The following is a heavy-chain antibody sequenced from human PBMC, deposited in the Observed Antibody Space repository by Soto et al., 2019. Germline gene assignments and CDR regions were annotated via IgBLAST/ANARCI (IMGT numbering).Heavy chain of an antibody. Sequence: QVQLQQWGAGLLKPSETLSLTCAVYGGSFSAYYWCWIRQPPGKGLDWIGEILHRGDPNYIPSLKGRVSISVDTAKNQSSQHLRSVTAAGSAVYCCARSGELLLRHYCDCWGQGTLVTVSS. J-gene: IGHJ4*02. CDR2: ILHRGDP. V-gene: IGHV4-34*12. CDR1: GGSFSAYY. CDR3: ARSGELLLRHYCDC. D-gene: IGHD1-26*01.